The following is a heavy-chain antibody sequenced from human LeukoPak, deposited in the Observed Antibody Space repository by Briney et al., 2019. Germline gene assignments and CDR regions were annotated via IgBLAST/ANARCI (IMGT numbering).Heavy chain of an antibody. CDR1: GYTFTNQG. Sequence: GASVKVSCKASGYTFTNQGLTWVRQAPGQGLEWMGWINTYSGDTKYGQKFQGRVTMTTDTSTSMVFLELMSLRSDDTTVYYCARDRLGNSDAFDIWGPGTMVTVSS. CDR3: ARDRLGNSDAFDI. D-gene: IGHD4-23*01. V-gene: IGHV1-18*01. CDR2: INTYSGDT. J-gene: IGHJ3*02.